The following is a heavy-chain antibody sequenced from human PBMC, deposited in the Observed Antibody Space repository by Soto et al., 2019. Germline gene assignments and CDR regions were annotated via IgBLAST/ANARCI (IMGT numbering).Heavy chain of an antibody. CDR3: ARSYCSGGSCFLFGMDV. J-gene: IGHJ6*02. V-gene: IGHV3-33*01. CDR1: GFTFSSYG. D-gene: IGHD2-15*01. Sequence: PGGSLRLSCAASGFTFSSYGMHWVRQAPGKGLEWVAVIWYDGSNKYYADSVKGRFTISRDNSKNTLYLQMNSLRAEDTAVYYCARSYCSGGSCFLFGMDVWGQGTTVTVSS. CDR2: IWYDGSNK.